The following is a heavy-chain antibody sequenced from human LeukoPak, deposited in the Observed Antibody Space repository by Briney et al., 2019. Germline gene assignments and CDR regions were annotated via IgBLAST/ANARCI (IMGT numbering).Heavy chain of an antibody. CDR3: ADYGSGSYCFDY. Sequence: GGSLRLSCAASGVTFSSYAMTWVRQAPGKGLEWVSAISSSGGNAYYADSVKGRFTISRDNSKNTLYLQMNSLRAEDTAVYYCADYGSGSYCFDYWGQGTLVTVSS. CDR2: ISSSGGNA. V-gene: IGHV3-23*01. J-gene: IGHJ4*02. D-gene: IGHD3-10*01. CDR1: GVTFSSYA.